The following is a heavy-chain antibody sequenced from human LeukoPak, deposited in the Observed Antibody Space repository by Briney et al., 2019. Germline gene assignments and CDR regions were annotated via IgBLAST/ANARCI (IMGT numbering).Heavy chain of an antibody. Sequence: SQTLSLTCAISGDSFSSNSDAWNWIRQSPSRGLEWLGRTYYRSKWYYDYAVAVKSRISINPDTSKNQFSLQLSSVTPEDTAVYYCVRDPVGGSTIFDCWGQGTLVTVSS. CDR1: GDSFSSNSDA. V-gene: IGHV6-1*01. D-gene: IGHD1-26*01. CDR2: TYYRSKWYY. CDR3: VRDPVGGSTIFDC. J-gene: IGHJ4*02.